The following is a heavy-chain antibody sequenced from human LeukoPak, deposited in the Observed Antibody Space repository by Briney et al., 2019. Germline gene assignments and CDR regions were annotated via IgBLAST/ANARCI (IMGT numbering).Heavy chain of an antibody. CDR1: GGSISSSSYY. V-gene: IGHV4-39*01. CDR2: IYYSGST. D-gene: IGHD6-13*01. Sequence: SETLSLTCTVSGGSISSSSYYWGWIRQPPGKGLEWIGGIYYSGSTYYNPSLKSRVTISVDTSKNQFSLKLSSVTAADTAVYYCARHPRALAAGPERYFDYWGQGTLVTVSS. J-gene: IGHJ4*02. CDR3: ARHPRALAAGPERYFDY.